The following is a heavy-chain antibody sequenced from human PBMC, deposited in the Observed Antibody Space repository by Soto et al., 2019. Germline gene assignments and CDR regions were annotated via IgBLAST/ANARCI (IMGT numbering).Heavy chain of an antibody. CDR3: ARAAAYFYHYYYAMDV. V-gene: IGHV3-30-3*01. CDR1: IFTFSSYA. J-gene: IGHJ6*02. CDR2: ISHDGSEK. D-gene: IGHD6-13*01. Sequence: TGGSLRLSCAASIFTFSSYAMDWVRQAPGKGLEWVAVISHDGSEKYYGDSVKGRFTISRDNPKNTVYLQMNSLRPEDTAVYYCARAAAYFYHYYYAMDVWGQGTAVTVS.